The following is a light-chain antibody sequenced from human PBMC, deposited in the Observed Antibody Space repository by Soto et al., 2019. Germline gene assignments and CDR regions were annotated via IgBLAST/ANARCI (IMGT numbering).Light chain of an antibody. J-gene: IGKJ5*01. Sequence: EIVMTQSPATLSVSPGERATLSCRASHSVSSNLAWYQQKPGQAPRLLIYGASTRATGIPARFSGSGSGTKSPLSISGLPSEDFAVYYCPQYGYSPITFAQGTRLEI. CDR1: HSVSSN. CDR2: GAS. V-gene: IGKV3-15*01. CDR3: PQYGYSPIT.